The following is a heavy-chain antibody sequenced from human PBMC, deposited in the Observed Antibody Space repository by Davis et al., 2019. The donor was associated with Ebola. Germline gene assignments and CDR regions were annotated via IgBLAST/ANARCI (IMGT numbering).Heavy chain of an antibody. Sequence: SETLSLTCTVSGGSFSTYYWSWVRQPPGKGLEWVGYIYYSGTTHYNPSLRGRVTISVDTSKKHFSLKLSSVTAADTAVYYCARSPTYDFWSGYFWFDPWGQGTLVTVSS. J-gene: IGHJ5*02. CDR1: GGSFSTYY. V-gene: IGHV4-59*08. CDR3: ARSPTYDFWSGYFWFDP. D-gene: IGHD3-3*01. CDR2: IYYSGTT.